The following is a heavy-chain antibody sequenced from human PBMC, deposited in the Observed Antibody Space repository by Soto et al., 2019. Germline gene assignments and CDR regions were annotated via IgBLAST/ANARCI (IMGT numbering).Heavy chain of an antibody. J-gene: IGHJ4*02. CDR3: ARGLMGTISSLDY. Sequence: GGSLRLSCAASGFTFSSYDMYWVRQGTGKGLEWVSSIGAAGDTYYPGSVKGRFTISRDNARNSLYLQMNSLRAGDTAVYFCARGLMGTISSLDYWGQGILVTVSS. V-gene: IGHV3-13*04. CDR2: IGAAGDT. D-gene: IGHD3-3*01. CDR1: GFTFSSYD.